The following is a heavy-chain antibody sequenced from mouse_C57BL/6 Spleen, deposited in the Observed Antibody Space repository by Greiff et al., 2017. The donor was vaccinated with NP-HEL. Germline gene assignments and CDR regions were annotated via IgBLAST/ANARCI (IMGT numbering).Heavy chain of an antibody. Sequence: EVKVEESGGGLVQPGGSMKLSCVASGFTFSNYWMNWVRQSPEKGLEWVAQIRLKSDTYATHYAESVKGRFTISRDDSKSSVYLQMNNLRAEDTGIYYCTVYYGSSFNWYFDVWGTGTTVTVSS. D-gene: IGHD1-1*01. CDR2: IRLKSDTYAT. V-gene: IGHV6-3*01. J-gene: IGHJ1*03. CDR1: GFTFSNYW. CDR3: TVYYGSSFNWYFDV.